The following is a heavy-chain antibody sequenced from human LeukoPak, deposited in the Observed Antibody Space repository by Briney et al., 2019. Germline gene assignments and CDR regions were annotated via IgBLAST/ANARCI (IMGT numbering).Heavy chain of an antibody. J-gene: IGHJ4*02. CDR1: GGSISSGSYY. CDR2: IYTSGST. CDR3: ARDIAVAGTVSVVEV. D-gene: IGHD6-19*01. V-gene: IGHV4-61*02. Sequence: SETLSLTCTVSGGSISSGSYYWSWIRQPAGKGLEWIGRIYTSGSTNYNPSLKSRVTISVDTSKNQFSLKLSSVTAADTAVYYCARDIAVAGTVSVVEVWGQGTLVTVSS.